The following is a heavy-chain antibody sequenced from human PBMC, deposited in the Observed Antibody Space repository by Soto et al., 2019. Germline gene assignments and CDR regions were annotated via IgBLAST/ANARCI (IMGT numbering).Heavy chain of an antibody. D-gene: IGHD2-2*01. J-gene: IGHJ6*02. CDR3: ASLHCISPGCNEYQYQGLAV. Sequence: GASVKVSCKASGYTFTDYYLYWVRQAPGQGLVWMGWINPNSGATNHAQKFQGWVTMTRDTSISAAYMEGRRLKSDDTAVYYCASLHCISPGCNEYQYQGLAVLGQGTTVIV. CDR2: INPNSGAT. CDR1: GYTFTDYY. V-gene: IGHV1-2*04.